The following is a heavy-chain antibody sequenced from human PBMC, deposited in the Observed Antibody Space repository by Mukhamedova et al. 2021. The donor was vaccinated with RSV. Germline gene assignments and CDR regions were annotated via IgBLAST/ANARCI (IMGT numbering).Heavy chain of an antibody. CDR3: TTDPAMIVVVITTYGAPADAFDI. Sequence: GTTDYAAPVKGRFTISRDDSKNTLYLQMNSLKTEDTAVYYCTTDPAMIVVVITTYGAPADAFDIWGQGTMVTVSS. CDR2: GTT. D-gene: IGHD3-22*01. J-gene: IGHJ3*02. V-gene: IGHV3-15*01.